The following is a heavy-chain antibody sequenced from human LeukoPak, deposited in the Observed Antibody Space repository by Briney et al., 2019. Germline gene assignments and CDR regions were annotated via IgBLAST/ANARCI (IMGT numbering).Heavy chain of an antibody. CDR2: FDPEDGET. CDR1: GYTLTELS. Sequence: ASLNVSCTVSGYTLTELSMHWVRQAPGKGLEWMGGFDPEDGETIYAQKFQGRVTMTEDTSTDTAYMELSSLRSEDTAVYYCATDRIGYYDSSGLKFWGQGTLVTVSS. D-gene: IGHD3-22*01. V-gene: IGHV1-24*01. CDR3: ATDRIGYYDSSGLKF. J-gene: IGHJ4*02.